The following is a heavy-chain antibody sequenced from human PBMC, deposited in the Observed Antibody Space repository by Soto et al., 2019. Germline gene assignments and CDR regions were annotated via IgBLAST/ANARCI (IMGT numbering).Heavy chain of an antibody. Sequence: EVPLLESGGGLVQPGGSLTLSCAASGFTFYTYAMSWVRQAPGKRLEWVSGISRGGDSTYYADSVKGRFTISRDKSKNTLFLQMNSLRVEDASVYYCAPPYYGDSYFVYWGEGTLVTVSS. CDR3: APPYYGDSYFVY. J-gene: IGHJ4*02. D-gene: IGHD4-17*01. V-gene: IGHV3-23*01. CDR1: GFTFYTYA. CDR2: ISRGGDST.